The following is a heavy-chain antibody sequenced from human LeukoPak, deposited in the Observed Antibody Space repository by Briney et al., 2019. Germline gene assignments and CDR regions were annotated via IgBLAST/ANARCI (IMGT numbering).Heavy chain of an antibody. V-gene: IGHV1-18*04. CDR2: ISAYNGNT. J-gene: IGHJ4*02. Sequence: ASVKVSCKTSGYSFTGYYMQWVRQAPGQGLEWMGWISAYNGNTNYAQKLQGRVTMTTDTSTSTAYTELRSLRSDDRAVYYCARGREEYSRALSFDYWGQGTLVTVSS. CDR1: GYSFTGYY. D-gene: IGHD6-6*01. CDR3: ARGREEYSRALSFDY.